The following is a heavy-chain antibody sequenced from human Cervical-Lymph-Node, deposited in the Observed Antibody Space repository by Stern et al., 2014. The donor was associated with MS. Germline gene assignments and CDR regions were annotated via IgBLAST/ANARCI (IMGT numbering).Heavy chain of an antibody. CDR2: ISPSGDT. CDR1: GGSISSRY. Sequence: VQLVESGPGLVKPSETLSLTCAVSGGSISSRYWGWIRPPPGKGLEWIGLISPSGDTKYNPALNSPVTLSLEPSKTQFSLKVPSVTAADTAVYYCARLSTAVDFWGQGTLVTVSS. D-gene: IGHD2/OR15-2a*01. V-gene: IGHV4-4*08. CDR3: ARLSTAVDF. J-gene: IGHJ4*02.